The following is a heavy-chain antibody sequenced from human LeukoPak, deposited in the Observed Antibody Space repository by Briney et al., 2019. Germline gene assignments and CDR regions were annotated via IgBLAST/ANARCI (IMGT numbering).Heavy chain of an antibody. CDR3: ARDPFYRGYSYVQYFDY. CDR2: ISSSSSTI. V-gene: IGHV3-48*01. CDR1: GFTFSSYS. J-gene: IGHJ4*02. Sequence: PGGSLRLSCAASGFTFSSYSMNWVRQAPGKGLEWVSYISSSSSTIYYADSVKGRFTISRDNAKNSLYLQMNSLRAEDTAVYYCARDPFYRGYSYVQYFDYWGQGTLVTVSS. D-gene: IGHD5-18*01.